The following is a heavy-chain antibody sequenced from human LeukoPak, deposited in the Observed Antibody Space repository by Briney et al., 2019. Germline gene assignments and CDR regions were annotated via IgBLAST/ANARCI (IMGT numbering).Heavy chain of an antibody. V-gene: IGHV3-20*04. CDR3: ARVKGGATTDY. J-gene: IGHJ4*02. CDR1: GFTLDDYA. D-gene: IGHD1-26*01. Sequence: GGSLRLSCAASGFTLDDYAMNWVRQGPGKGLEWVSGINWNGGDTGYADSVRGRFTISRDNAKNSLHLQMNSLSVEDTAFYYCARVKGGATTDYWGQGTLVTVSS. CDR2: INWNGGDT.